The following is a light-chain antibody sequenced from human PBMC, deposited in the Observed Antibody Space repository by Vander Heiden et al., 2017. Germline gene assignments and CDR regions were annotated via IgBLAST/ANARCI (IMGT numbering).Light chain of an antibody. CDR3: QQYSNWPRT. CDR1: QNVYSN. Sequence: EIVMPQSPDTLSVSTGERATLSCRASQNVYSNLAWHHPNPGQAPRLLIYGASTRATDIPARFSGRGSGTEFTLTISSLQSEDFAVYYWQQYSNWPRTFGQGTKVEIK. J-gene: IGKJ1*01. CDR2: GAS. V-gene: IGKV3-15*01.